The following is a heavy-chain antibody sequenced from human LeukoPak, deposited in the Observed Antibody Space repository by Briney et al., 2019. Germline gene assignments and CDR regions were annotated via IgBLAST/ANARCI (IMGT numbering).Heavy chain of an antibody. V-gene: IGHV3-23*01. CDR1: GFTFSSYG. J-gene: IGHJ4*02. Sequence: GGSLRLSCAASGFTFSSYGMTWVRQAPGKGLEWVSDISGSGDKTYYADSEKGRFTISRDNSKNTLYLQMNSLRAEDTAVYYCAKDQYCTSTSCYVGYWGQGTLVTVSS. D-gene: IGHD2-2*01. CDR2: ISGSGDKT. CDR3: AKDQYCTSTSCYVGY.